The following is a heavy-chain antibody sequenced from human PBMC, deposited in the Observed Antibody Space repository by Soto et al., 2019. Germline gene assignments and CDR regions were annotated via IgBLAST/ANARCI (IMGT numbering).Heavy chain of an antibody. CDR2: IKSKTDGGTT. D-gene: IGHD6-6*01. Sequence: PGGSLSLSCAASGFTFSNAWMSWVRQAPGKGLEWVGRIKSKTDGGTTDYAAPVKGRFTISRDDSKNTPYLQMNSLKTEDTAVYYCTTRIAARRRLGAFDIWGQGTMVTVSS. CDR1: GFTFSNAW. V-gene: IGHV3-15*01. J-gene: IGHJ3*02. CDR3: TTRIAARRRLGAFDI.